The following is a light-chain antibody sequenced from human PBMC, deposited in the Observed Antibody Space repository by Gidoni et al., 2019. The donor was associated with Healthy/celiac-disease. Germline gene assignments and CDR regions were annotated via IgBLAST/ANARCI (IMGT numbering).Light chain of an antibody. CDR1: SSNIGAGYD. CDR2: GNS. V-gene: IGLV1-40*01. CDR3: QSYDSSLSGSVV. Sequence: QSVLTQPPSVSGAPRQRVPISCTGSSSNIGAGYDVHWYQQLPGTAPKLLIYGNSNRRSGVPDRFSGSKSGTSASLAITGLQAEDEADYDCQSYDSSLSGSVVFGGGTKLTVL. J-gene: IGLJ2*01.